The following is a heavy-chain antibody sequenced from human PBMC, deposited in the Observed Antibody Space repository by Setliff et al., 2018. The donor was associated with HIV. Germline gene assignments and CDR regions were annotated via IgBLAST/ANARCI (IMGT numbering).Heavy chain of an antibody. D-gene: IGHD3-10*01. Sequence: GESLRLSCAASGFTFSDHYMDWVRQAPGKGLEWVGRSRNKANSYTTEYAASVKGRFTISRDDSKNSLYLQMNSLKTEDTAVYYCARGRLLWSGSYYYYYMDVWGKGTTVTVSS. CDR2: SRNKANSYTT. CDR3: ARGRLLWSGSYYYYYMDV. V-gene: IGHV3-72*01. J-gene: IGHJ6*03. CDR1: GFTFSDHY.